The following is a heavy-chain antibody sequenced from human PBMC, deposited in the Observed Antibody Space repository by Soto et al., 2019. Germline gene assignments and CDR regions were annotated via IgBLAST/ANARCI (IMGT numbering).Heavy chain of an antibody. CDR3: ARDGASDTGLNFYYYLHGMDA. J-gene: IGHJ6*02. V-gene: IGHV1-18*04. D-gene: IGHD1-1*01. Sequence: GASVKVSCKASGYTFTTYGISWVRPAPGQGLEWMGLISPYNGTTKYSEKFQGEMTMTTDTATSTAYMDLRSLRSDDTAVYYCARDGASDTGLNFYYYLHGMDAWGQGTRVTVSS. CDR1: GYTFTTYG. CDR2: ISPYNGTT.